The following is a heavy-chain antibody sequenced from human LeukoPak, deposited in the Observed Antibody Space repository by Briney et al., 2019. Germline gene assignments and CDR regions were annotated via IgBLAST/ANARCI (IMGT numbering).Heavy chain of an antibody. CDR3: ARGDPAGLFDS. V-gene: IGHV4-59*01. CDR2: IYSSGTT. Sequence: SETLSLTCALSGDSFSSGYWSWIRQPPGKGLEWIGYIYSSGTTNSNPSLESRVTVSVDTSKKYCSLKLTSVTAADTAVYFCARGDPAGLFDSWGQGHLVTVSS. CDR1: GDSFSSGY. J-gene: IGHJ4*02. D-gene: IGHD3-10*01.